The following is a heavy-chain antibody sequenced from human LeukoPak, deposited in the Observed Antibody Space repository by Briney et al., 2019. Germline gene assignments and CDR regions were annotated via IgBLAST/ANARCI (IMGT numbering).Heavy chain of an antibody. CDR3: ARDDYMYYYYMDV. J-gene: IGHJ6*03. Sequence: GGSLRLSCAASGFTFSSYAMSWVRQAPGKGLEWVSAISGSGVGTYYADSVKGRFTISRDNAKNSLYLQMNSLRAEDTAVYYCARDDYMYYYYMDVWGKGTTVTVSS. CDR1: GFTFSSYA. V-gene: IGHV3-23*01. D-gene: IGHD3-10*01. CDR2: ISGSGVGT.